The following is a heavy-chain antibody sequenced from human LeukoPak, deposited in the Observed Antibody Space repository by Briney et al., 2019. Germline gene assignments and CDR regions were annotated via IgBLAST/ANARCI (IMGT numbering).Heavy chain of an antibody. V-gene: IGHV1-69*13. Sequence: SVKVSCKASGGTFSSYAISWVRQAPGQGLEWMGGIIPIFGTANYAQKFQGRVTITADESTSTAYMELSSLRSEDTAVYYCARSKRWLRPPQWKPPADYWGQGTLVTVSS. J-gene: IGHJ4*02. CDR3: ARSKRWLRPPQWKPPADY. D-gene: IGHD5-24*01. CDR2: IIPIFGTA. CDR1: GGTFSSYA.